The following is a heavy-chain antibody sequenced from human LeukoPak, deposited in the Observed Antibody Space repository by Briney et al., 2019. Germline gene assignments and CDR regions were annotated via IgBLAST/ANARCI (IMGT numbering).Heavy chain of an antibody. CDR2: ISSSSSYI. V-gene: IGHV3-21*01. D-gene: IGHD3-9*01. J-gene: IGHJ4*02. CDR3: ARGAAYYDILTGYLSLPLPDY. Sequence: PGGSLRLSCAASGFTFSSYSMNWVRQAPGKGLEWVSSISSSSSYIYYADSVKGRFTISRDNAKNSLYLQMNSLRAEDTAVYYCARGAAYYDILTGYLSLPLPDYWGQGTLVTVSS. CDR1: GFTFSSYS.